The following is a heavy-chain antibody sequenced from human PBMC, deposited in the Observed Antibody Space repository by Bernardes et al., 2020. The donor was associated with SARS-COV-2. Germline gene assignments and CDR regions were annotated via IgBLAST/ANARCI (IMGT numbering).Heavy chain of an antibody. D-gene: IGHD2-15*01. Sequence: GWSLRPSCAASGFTFNMYAMTWVRQAPGKGLEWVSGISGSGGSTYYADSVKGRFTISRDNSKNTLFLQMNSLRAEDTAVYYCAKCVVGYYAVDVWGQGTTVTVSS. J-gene: IGHJ6*02. CDR2: ISGSGGST. CDR3: AKCVVGYYAVDV. V-gene: IGHV3-23*01. CDR1: GFTFNMYA.